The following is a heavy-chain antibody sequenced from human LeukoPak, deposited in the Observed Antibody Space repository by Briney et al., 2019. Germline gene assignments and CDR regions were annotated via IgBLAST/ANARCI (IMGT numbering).Heavy chain of an antibody. CDR3: ATPQKTTWNAFDI. D-gene: IGHD4-17*01. CDR2: INPSGGST. CDR1: GYTFTSYY. J-gene: IGHJ3*02. Sequence: ASVKVSCKASGYTFTSYYMHWVRQAPGQGLEWMGIINPSGGSTSYAQKFQGRVTMTRDMSTSTVYMELSSLRSEDTAVYYCATPQKTTWNAFDIWGQGTMVTVSS. V-gene: IGHV1-46*01.